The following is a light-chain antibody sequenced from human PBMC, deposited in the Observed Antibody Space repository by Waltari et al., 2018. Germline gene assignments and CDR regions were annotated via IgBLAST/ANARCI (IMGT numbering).Light chain of an antibody. Sequence: EIVMTQSPATLSVSPGERATLSCRASQNGTTYLAWYQQKPGQAPRLLIHRASIRATDIPGRFSGSGSGTEFTLTISGLQSEDFAVYFCQHYNNWPLTFGGGTKVEIK. CDR2: RAS. CDR3: QHYNNWPLT. V-gene: IGKV3-15*01. J-gene: IGKJ4*01. CDR1: QNGTTY.